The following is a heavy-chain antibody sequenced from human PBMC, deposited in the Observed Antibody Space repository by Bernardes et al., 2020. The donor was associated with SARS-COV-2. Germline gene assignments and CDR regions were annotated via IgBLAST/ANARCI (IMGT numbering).Heavy chain of an antibody. D-gene: IGHD2-21*02. CDR3: ARMNCGGDCYPYYYYGMDV. CDR2: ISSSSSYI. Sequence: GGSLRLSCAASGFTFSSYSMNWVRQAPGKGLEWVSSISSSSSYIYYADSVKGRFTISRDNAKNSLYLQMNSLRAEDTAMYYCARMNCGGDCYPYYYYGMDVWGQGTTVTVSS. V-gene: IGHV3-21*01. J-gene: IGHJ6*02. CDR1: GFTFSSYS.